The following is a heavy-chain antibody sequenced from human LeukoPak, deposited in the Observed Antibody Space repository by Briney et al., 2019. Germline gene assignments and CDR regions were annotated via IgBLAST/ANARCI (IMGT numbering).Heavy chain of an antibody. CDR3: ATSPVISRD. CDR1: GCTFSDYW. CDR2: IYSDVRRI. J-gene: IGHJ4*02. V-gene: IGHV3-74*03. D-gene: IGHD2-21*01. Sequence: GGSLRLSCAASGCTFSDYWMHWVRQAPGKGLEWVARIYSDVRRIKYADPVKGRFTISRDNAKNTLYLQMNALRVEDTAVYYCATSPVISRDWGQGTLVTVSS.